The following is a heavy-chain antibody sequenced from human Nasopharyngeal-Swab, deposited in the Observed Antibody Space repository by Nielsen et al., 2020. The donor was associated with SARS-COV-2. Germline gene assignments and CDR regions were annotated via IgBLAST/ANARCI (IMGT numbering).Heavy chain of an antibody. CDR1: GFSLSTSGMC. CDR3: ARSGDCSGGRCNDAFDI. J-gene: IGHJ3*02. V-gene: IGHV2-70*01. D-gene: IGHD2-15*01. Sequence: SGPTLVKPTQTLTLTCTFSGFSLSTSGMCVNWIRQPPGKALEWLALIDWGDDKYYSTSLKTRLTISKDSSKDEVVLTMTNMDPVDTAMYYRARSGDCSGGRCNDAFDIWGQGTMVTVSS. CDR2: IDWGDDK.